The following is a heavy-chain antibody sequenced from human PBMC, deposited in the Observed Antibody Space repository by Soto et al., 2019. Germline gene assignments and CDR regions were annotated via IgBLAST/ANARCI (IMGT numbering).Heavy chain of an antibody. J-gene: IGHJ6*02. CDR2: IIPIFGTA. CDR3: ARERYSYTTGGMDV. Sequence: SVKVSCKASGVTFSKFIMTWVRQAPGLGLEWVGGIIPIFGTANYAQKFQGRVTITADKSTSTAYMELSSLRSEDTAVYYCARERYSYTTGGMDVWG. CDR1: GVTFSKFI. D-gene: IGHD5-18*01. V-gene: IGHV1-69*06.